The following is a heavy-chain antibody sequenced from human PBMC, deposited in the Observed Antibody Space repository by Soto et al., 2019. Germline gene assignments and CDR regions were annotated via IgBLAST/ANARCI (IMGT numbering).Heavy chain of an antibody. J-gene: IGHJ4*02. CDR2: IYYNGST. D-gene: IGHD6-13*01. Sequence: QVQLQESGPGLVKPSETLSLTCTDSGGSISSYYWSWMRQPPGKGLEWIGSIYYNGSTNYYPPLNSRVTISVDTSKNQFSLKLSSVTAADTAVYYCAREGEQLVLDYWGQGTLVTVSS. CDR1: GGSISSYY. CDR3: AREGEQLVLDY. V-gene: IGHV4-59*01.